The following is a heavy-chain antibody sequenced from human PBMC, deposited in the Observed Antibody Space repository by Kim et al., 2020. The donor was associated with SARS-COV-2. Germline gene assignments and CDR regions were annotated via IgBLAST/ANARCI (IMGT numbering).Heavy chain of an antibody. CDR2: TNHSGRT. J-gene: IGHJ6*03. Sequence: SETLSLTCAVYGGSFSGYYWSWIRQPPGKGLEWIGETNHSGRTNYNPSLKSRVTISVDTSKNQFSLKLSSVTTADTAVYYCARVNIGVVPGVLGFGYYYYYYKDVWGKGTTVTVSS. CDR1: GGSFSGYY. V-gene: IGHV4-34*01. CDR3: ARVNIGVVPGVLGFGYYYYYYKDV. D-gene: IGHD2-2*01.